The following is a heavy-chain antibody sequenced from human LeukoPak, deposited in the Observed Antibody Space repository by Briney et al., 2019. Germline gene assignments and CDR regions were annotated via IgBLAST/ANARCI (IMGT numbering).Heavy chain of an antibody. Sequence: GGSLTLSCAASEFTVSSNYMSWVRQAPGKGLEWVSVIYSGGSTYYADSVKGRFTISRDNSKNTLYLQMNSLRAEDTAVYYCARDRSRPYYYDSSGYNNDDAFDIWGQGTMVTVSS. V-gene: IGHV3-53*01. CDR1: EFTVSSNY. J-gene: IGHJ3*02. CDR3: ARDRSRPYYYDSSGYNNDDAFDI. CDR2: IYSGGST. D-gene: IGHD3-22*01.